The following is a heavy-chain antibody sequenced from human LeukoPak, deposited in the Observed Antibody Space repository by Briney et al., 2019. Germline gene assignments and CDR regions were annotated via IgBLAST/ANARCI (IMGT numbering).Heavy chain of an antibody. Sequence: GGSLRLSCAVSGFTFTDTYMTWIRQAPGKGLESLSYISPSGTDISYADSVKGRFTISRDNAKNSLYLQMNSLRAEDTAVYYCARDPPSRGTRYFDYWGQGILVTVSS. CDR1: GFTFTDTY. D-gene: IGHD3-16*01. J-gene: IGHJ4*02. V-gene: IGHV3-11*01. CDR3: ARDPPSRGTRYFDY. CDR2: ISPSGTDI.